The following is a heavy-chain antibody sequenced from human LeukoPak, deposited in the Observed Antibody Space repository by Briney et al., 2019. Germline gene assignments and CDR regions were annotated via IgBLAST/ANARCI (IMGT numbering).Heavy chain of an antibody. CDR3: ARLGSSWSIDY. Sequence: GGSLRLSCAASGFTFSSYGMHWVRQAPGKGLEWVAVIWYDGSNKYYADSVKGRFTISRDSSKDTLFLQMNTLRAEDTGVYYCARLGSSWSIDYWGQETLVTVSS. V-gene: IGHV3-33*01. CDR2: IWYDGSNK. D-gene: IGHD6-13*01. J-gene: IGHJ4*02. CDR1: GFTFSSYG.